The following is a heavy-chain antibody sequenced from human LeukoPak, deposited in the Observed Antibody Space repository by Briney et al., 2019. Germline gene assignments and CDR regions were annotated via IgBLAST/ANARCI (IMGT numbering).Heavy chain of an antibody. CDR2: IYYSGST. V-gene: IGHV4-31*03. Sequence: SETLSLTCTVSGGSISSGGYYWSWIRQHSGKGLEWIGYIYYSGSTYYNPSLKSRVTISVDTSKNQFSLKLSSVTAADTAVYYCARDHDSSGWWFDPWGQGTLVTVSS. CDR1: GGSISSGGYY. D-gene: IGHD3-22*01. J-gene: IGHJ5*02. CDR3: ARDHDSSGWWFDP.